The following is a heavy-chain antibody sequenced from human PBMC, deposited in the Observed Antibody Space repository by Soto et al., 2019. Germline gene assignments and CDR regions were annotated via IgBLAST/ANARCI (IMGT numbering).Heavy chain of an antibody. CDR1: GDTFDTFA. D-gene: IGHD1-1*01. CDR3: ARNQTLEQLGGNYYYALDV. Sequence: QVQLVQSGAEVLKPGSSVKVSCKASGDTFDTFAISWVRQAPGQGLEWMGGIIPIFRTPDYAQKFQGRFTIPADISTSTASMELSSLRAEDTAVYYWARNQTLEQLGGNYYYALDVWGQGTTVTVSS. CDR2: IIPIFRTP. J-gene: IGHJ6*02. V-gene: IGHV1-69*14.